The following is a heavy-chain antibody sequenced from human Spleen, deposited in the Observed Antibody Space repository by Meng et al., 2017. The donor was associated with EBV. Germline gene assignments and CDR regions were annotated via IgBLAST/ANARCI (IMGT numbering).Heavy chain of an antibody. CDR3: ARGTDNHPYYFDC. CDR2: INHSGSA. J-gene: IGHJ4*02. D-gene: IGHD3-16*01. CDR1: GXXXSDYY. Sequence: QVLXXQWGXXLFKPSETXXLTCGVYGXXXSDYYWSWIRQSXGKGLEWIGXINHSGSAYYNPSLKSRVTISVDRSKNQFSLKLSSVTAADTAVYYCARGTDNHPYYFDCWGQGTLVTVSS. V-gene: IGHV4-34*01.